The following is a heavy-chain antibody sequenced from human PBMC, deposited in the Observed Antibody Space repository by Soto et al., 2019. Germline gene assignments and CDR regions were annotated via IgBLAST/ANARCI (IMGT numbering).Heavy chain of an antibody. CDR3: ARLGWLHLVFDY. J-gene: IGHJ4*02. CDR2: IYYSGST. Sequence: PSETLSLTCTVSGGSISSYYWSWIRQPPGKGLEWIGYIYYSGSTNYNPSLKSRVTISVDTSKNQFSLKLSSVTAADTAVYYCARLGWLHLVFDYWGQGTPVTVSS. V-gene: IGHV4-59*01. D-gene: IGHD5-12*01. CDR1: GGSISSYY.